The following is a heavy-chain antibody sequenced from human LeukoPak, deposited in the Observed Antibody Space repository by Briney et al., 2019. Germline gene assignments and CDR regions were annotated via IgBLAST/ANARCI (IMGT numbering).Heavy chain of an antibody. CDR3: ARDTGYGASDAFDI. V-gene: IGHV1-46*01. Sequence: GGSVKVSCKASGGTFSSYAISWVRQAPGQGLEWMGIINPSGGSTSYAQKFQGRVTMTRDTSTSTVYMELSSLRSEDTAVYYCARDTGYGASDAFDIWGQGTMVTVSS. D-gene: IGHD4-17*01. CDR2: INPSGGST. CDR1: GGTFSSYA. J-gene: IGHJ3*02.